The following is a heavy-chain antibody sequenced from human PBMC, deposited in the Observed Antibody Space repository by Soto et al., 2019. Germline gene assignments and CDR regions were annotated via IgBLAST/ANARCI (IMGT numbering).Heavy chain of an antibody. CDR3: NVGELTTSDNIPFDY. CDR2: IRSKAHSYAT. D-gene: IGHD1-20*01. CDR1: GFTFSGSA. V-gene: IGHV3-73*01. J-gene: IGHJ4*02. Sequence: EVQLVESGGGLVQPGGSLKLSCAASGFTFSGSAMHWVRQASGKGLEWVGRIRSKAHSYATSYGASVRGRFTISRDDSKTMAYLQMNSLKTEDTAVYYCNVGELTTSDNIPFDYWGQGTLVTVSS.